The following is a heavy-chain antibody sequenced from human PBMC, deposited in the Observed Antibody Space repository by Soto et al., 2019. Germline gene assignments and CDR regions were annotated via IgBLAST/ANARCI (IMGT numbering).Heavy chain of an antibody. D-gene: IGHD4-4*01. CDR2: IIPRSATS. V-gene: IGHV1-69*12. CDR3: AGEGLGLVPASVNYDYYPHPMDL. J-gene: IGHJ6*02. Sequence: QVQLVQSGAEVKKPGSSVKVSCKASGDTFSTYTITWMRQAPGQGLEWMGGIIPRSATSNYAQKFQGRVTITADESTKTAFMELDSRKTEGNAGYYCAGEGLGLVPASVNYDYYPHPMDLWGQGTTVTVSS. CDR1: GDTFSTYT.